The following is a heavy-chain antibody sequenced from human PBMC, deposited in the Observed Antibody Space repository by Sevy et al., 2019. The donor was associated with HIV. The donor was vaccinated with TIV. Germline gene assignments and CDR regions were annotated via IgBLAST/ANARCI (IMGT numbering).Heavy chain of an antibody. J-gene: IGHJ5*02. D-gene: IGHD3-22*01. CDR1: GGSISSYY. CDR2: IYYSGST. V-gene: IGHV4-59*01. Sequence: SETLSLTCTVSGGSISSYYWSWIRQPPGKGLEWIGYIYYSGSTNYNPSLKSRVTISVDTSKNQFSLKLSSVTAADTAVYYWARDFYDSSGQGGDWFDPWGQGTLVTVSS. CDR3: ARDFYDSSGQGGDWFDP.